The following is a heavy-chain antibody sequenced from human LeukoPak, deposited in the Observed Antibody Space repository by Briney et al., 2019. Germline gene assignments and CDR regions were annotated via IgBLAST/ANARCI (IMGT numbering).Heavy chain of an antibody. CDR2: ISGSGGST. J-gene: IGHJ4*02. V-gene: IGHV3-23*01. Sequence: GGSLRLSCAASGFTFSSYAMSWVRQAPGKGLEWVSAISGSGGSTYYADSVKGRFTISRDNSKNTLYLPMNSLRAEDTAVYYCARGAGWYGYYFDYWGQGTLVTVSS. D-gene: IGHD6-19*01. CDR1: GFTFSSYA. CDR3: ARGAGWYGYYFDY.